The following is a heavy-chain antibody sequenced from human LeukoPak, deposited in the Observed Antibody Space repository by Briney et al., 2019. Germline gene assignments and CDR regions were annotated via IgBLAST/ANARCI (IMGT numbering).Heavy chain of an antibody. V-gene: IGHV3-13*05. CDR1: GFTFSSYD. J-gene: IGHJ4*02. CDR3: ARDAGNSGYDLFDY. D-gene: IGHD5-12*01. Sequence: GGSLRLSCAASGFTFSSYDMHWVRQATGKGLEWVSAIGTAGDPYYPGSVKGRFTISRENAKNSLYLQMNSLRAEDTAVYYCARDAGNSGYDLFDYWGQGTLVTVSS. CDR2: IGTAGDP.